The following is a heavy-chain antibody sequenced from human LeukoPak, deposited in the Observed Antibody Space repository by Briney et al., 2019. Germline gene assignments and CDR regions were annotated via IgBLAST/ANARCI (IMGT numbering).Heavy chain of an antibody. CDR1: GGSIRSSSYY. J-gene: IGHJ4*02. CDR2: IYYNGNT. D-gene: IGHD1-26*01. V-gene: IGHV4-39*01. CDR3: CVVGATFAPDY. Sequence: SETLSLTCTVSGGSIRSSSYYWGWIRQPPGKGLEWIGSIYYNGNTYYNPSLKSRVTISVDTSKNHFSLKVTSVIAADAAVYYCCVVGATFAPDYWGQGTLVTVSS.